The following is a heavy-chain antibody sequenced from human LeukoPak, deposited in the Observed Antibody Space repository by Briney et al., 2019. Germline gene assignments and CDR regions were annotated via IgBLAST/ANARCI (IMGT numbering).Heavy chain of an antibody. CDR2: IYYSGST. CDR1: GGSISSSSYY. D-gene: IGHD3-22*01. V-gene: IGHV4-39*01. Sequence: ASETLSLTCTVSGGSISSSSYYWGWIRQPPGKGLEWIGSIYYSGSTYYNPSLKSRVTISVDTSKNQFSLKLSSVTAADTAVYYCARGYDSSGYYLFGYWGQGTLVTVSS. J-gene: IGHJ4*02. CDR3: ARGYDSSGYYLFGY.